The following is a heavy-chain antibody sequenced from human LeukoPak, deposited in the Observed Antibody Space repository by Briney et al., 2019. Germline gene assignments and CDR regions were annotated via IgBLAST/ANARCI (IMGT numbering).Heavy chain of an antibody. CDR3: ARLPTYSSGWYRANWFDP. V-gene: IGHV4-4*07. J-gene: IGHJ5*02. Sequence: PSETLSLTCTVSGGSISSFYWSWIRQPAGKGLEWIGRIYTSGSTNYNPSLKSRVTMSVDTSKNQFSLKLSSVTAADTAVYYCARLPTYSSGWYRANWFDPWAREPWSWSPQ. CDR1: GGSISSFY. CDR2: IYTSGST. D-gene: IGHD6-19*01.